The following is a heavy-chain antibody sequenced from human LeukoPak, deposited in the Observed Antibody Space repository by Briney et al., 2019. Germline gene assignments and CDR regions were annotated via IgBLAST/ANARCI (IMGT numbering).Heavy chain of an antibody. Sequence: GGSLRLSCAASGFSVSNNYMSWVRQAPGKGLEWVSVIYSGGSTFYADSVKGRFTISGDNSKNTLSLQMNSLRAEDTALYYCVKDSSVPYGITEWGQGTLVTVSS. D-gene: IGHD4-17*01. CDR2: IYSGGST. V-gene: IGHV3-66*01. CDR3: VKDSSVPYGITE. CDR1: GFSVSNNY. J-gene: IGHJ4*02.